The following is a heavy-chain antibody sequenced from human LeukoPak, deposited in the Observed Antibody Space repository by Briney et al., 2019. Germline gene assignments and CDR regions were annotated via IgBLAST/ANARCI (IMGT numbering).Heavy chain of an antibody. Sequence: PGGSLRLSCAASGFTFDDYAMHWVRQAPGKGLEWVSGISWNSGSIGYADSVKGRFTISRDNAKNSLYLQMNSLRAEDTALYYCAKDGTGYFDWLFSYWGQGTLVTVSS. CDR1: GFTFDDYA. CDR3: AKDGTGYFDWLFSY. J-gene: IGHJ4*02. V-gene: IGHV3-9*01. D-gene: IGHD3-9*01. CDR2: ISWNSGSI.